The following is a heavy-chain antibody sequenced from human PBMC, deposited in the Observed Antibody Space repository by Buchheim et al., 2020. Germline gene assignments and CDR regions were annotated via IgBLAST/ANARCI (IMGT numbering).Heavy chain of an antibody. J-gene: IGHJ4*02. Sequence: EVQLLESGGGLVQPGGSLRLSCAASGFTFSSYAMSWVRQTPGKGLEWVSSITRGGSTYYADSVKGRFTVSRDNSKNTVYLQMNSLRADHTAVYYCVKGRGGSDSGWYYFDYWGQGAL. CDR2: ITRGGST. V-gene: IGHV3-23*01. CDR1: GFTFSSYA. CDR3: VKGRGGSDSGWYYFDY. D-gene: IGHD6-19*01.